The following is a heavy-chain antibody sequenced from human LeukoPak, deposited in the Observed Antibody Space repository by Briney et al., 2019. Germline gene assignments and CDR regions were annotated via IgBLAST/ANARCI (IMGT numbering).Heavy chain of an antibody. D-gene: IGHD3-3*01. CDR3: ASPMTYYDVWSGYPPFDY. CDR1: GGTFTNFA. Sequence: SVKVSCKVSGGTFTNFALSWVRQAPGQGLEWVGGTIRVSGTTKYAQNLQGRVKVTADGSTSTAYMEMSSLRSEDTAIYYCASPMTYYDVWSGYPPFDYWGQGTLVTVSS. J-gene: IGHJ4*02. V-gene: IGHV1-69*13. CDR2: TIRVSGTT.